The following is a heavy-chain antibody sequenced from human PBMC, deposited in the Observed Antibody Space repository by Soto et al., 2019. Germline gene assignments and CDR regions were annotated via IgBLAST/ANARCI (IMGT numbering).Heavy chain of an antibody. V-gene: IGHV3-53*01. J-gene: IGHJ5*02. Sequence: PGGSLRLSCAVSGFAVSRNYMSWVRQAPGKGLEWVSVIYASDNTYYADSVKGRFTIFRDNSNNTLYLQMNSLRAEDTARYYCVRGSGSYASSDPWGQGTLVTVSS. CDR2: IYASDNT. CDR1: GFAVSRNY. CDR3: VRGSGSYASSDP. D-gene: IGHD3-10*01.